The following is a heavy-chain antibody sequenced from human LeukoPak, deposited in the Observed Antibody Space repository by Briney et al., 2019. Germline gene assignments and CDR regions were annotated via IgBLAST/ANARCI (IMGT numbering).Heavy chain of an antibody. CDR1: GFTFDDYA. CDR2: ISWSSGNI. D-gene: IGHD3-22*01. Sequence: GGSLRLSCAASGFTFDDYAMHWVRQVPGKGLEWVAGISWSSGNIGYADSVKGRFTISRDNSKNTLYLQTNSLRGDDTAVYYCANLPLYDSSGPEDYWGQGTLVTVSS. V-gene: IGHV3-9*01. J-gene: IGHJ4*02. CDR3: ANLPLYDSSGPEDY.